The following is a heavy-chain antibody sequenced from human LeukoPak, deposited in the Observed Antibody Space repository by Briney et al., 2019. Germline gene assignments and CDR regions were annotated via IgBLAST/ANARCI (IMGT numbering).Heavy chain of an antibody. Sequence: GGSLRLSCAASGFTFSNYWMSWVRQAPGKGLEWVANTKQDGNEKYYVGSVRGRFTISRDNAENSLYLQMNSLRAEDTAVYYCARHYDILTGTFPYYWGQGTLVTVSS. V-gene: IGHV3-7*03. CDR2: TKQDGNEK. D-gene: IGHD3-9*01. CDR3: ARHYDILTGTFPYY. CDR1: GFTFSNYW. J-gene: IGHJ4*02.